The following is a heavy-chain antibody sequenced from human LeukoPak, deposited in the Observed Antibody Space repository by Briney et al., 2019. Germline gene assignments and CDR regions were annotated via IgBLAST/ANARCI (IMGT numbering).Heavy chain of an antibody. D-gene: IGHD3-22*01. CDR2: IYYSGST. Sequence: SETLSLTCTVSGGSISSSSYYWGWIRQPPGKGLEWIGSIYYSGSTYYNPSLKSRVTISVDTSKNQFSLKLSPVTAADTAVYYCARDLIRAYYYDSSGYYHNDYWGQGTLVTVSS. CDR1: GGSISSSSYY. V-gene: IGHV4-39*07. J-gene: IGHJ4*02. CDR3: ARDLIRAYYYDSSGYYHNDY.